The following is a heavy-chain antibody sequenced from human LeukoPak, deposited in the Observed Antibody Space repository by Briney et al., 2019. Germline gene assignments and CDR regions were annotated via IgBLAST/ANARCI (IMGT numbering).Heavy chain of an antibody. Sequence: GGSLRLSCAASGFTFSSYGMSWVRQAPGKGLEWVSLISGDGGRPYYADSVEGRFTISRDNSKNSLYLQMNSLRTEDTALYYCAKDSSSVNWGQGTLVTVSS. J-gene: IGHJ4*02. CDR1: GFTFSSYG. CDR2: ISGDGGRP. CDR3: AKDSSSVN. V-gene: IGHV3-43*02. D-gene: IGHD6-6*01.